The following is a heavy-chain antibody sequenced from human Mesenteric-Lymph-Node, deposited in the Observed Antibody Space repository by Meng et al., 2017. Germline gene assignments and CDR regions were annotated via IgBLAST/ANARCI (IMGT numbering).Heavy chain of an antibody. CDR1: GFTVSSNY. Sequence: GGSLRLSCAASGFTVSSNYMSWVRQAPGKGLEWVSVIYSGGSTYYADSVKGRFTISRDNSKNTLYLQMNSLRAEDTAVYYCASTGMATPRYYFDYWGQGTLVTVSS. D-gene: IGHD5-24*01. CDR2: IYSGGST. J-gene: IGHJ4*02. CDR3: ASTGMATPRYYFDY. V-gene: IGHV3-66*02.